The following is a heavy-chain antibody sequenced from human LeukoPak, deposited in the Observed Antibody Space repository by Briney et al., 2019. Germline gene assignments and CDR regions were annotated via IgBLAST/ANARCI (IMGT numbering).Heavy chain of an antibody. V-gene: IGHV3-7*01. Sequence: GGSLRLSCAASGFTFSSYWMSWVRQAPGKGLEWVANMKQDGSEKYYVDSVKGRFTISRDNAKNSLYLQMNSLRAEDTAVYYCARGGSGWPGPFDYWGQGTLVTVSS. J-gene: IGHJ4*02. D-gene: IGHD6-19*01. CDR3: ARGGSGWPGPFDY. CDR2: MKQDGSEK. CDR1: GFTFSSYW.